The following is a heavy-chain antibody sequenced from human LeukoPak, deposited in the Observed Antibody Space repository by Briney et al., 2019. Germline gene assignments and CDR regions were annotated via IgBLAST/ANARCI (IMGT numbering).Heavy chain of an antibody. D-gene: IGHD5-12*01. CDR1: GFTFSDYY. CDR3: AKGLYGGYSTPLEY. V-gene: IGHV3-11*01. CDR2: ISSSGSTI. J-gene: IGHJ4*02. Sequence: MSGGSLRLSCAASGFTFSDYYMSWIRQAPGKGLEWVSYISSSGSTIYYADSVKGRFTISRDNAKNSLYLQMNSLTAEDMALYYCAKGLYGGYSTPLEYWGQGTLVTVSS.